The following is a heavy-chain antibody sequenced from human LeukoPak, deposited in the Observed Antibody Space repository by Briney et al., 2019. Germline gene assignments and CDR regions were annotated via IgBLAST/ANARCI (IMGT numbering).Heavy chain of an antibody. V-gene: IGHV3-15*01. Sequence: PGRSLRLSCAASGFTFSNAWMSWVRQAPGKGLEWVGRIKSKTDGGTTDYAAPVKGRFTISRDDSKNTLYLQMNSLKTEDTAVYYCSTAMVRGVKGTSDYWGQGTLVTVSS. CDR3: STAMVRGVKGTSDY. CDR2: IKSKTDGGTT. CDR1: GFTFSNAW. J-gene: IGHJ4*02. D-gene: IGHD3-10*01.